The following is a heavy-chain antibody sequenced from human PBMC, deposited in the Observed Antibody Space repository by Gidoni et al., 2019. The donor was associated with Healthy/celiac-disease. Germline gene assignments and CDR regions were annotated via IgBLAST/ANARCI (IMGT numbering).Heavy chain of an antibody. Sequence: QLQLPESGPGLWKPSATMSLPCTVSGGSLSSRSYFWVCIRQPTGKGLEWIGSIYYRGITYYNPSLKSRVTISVDTSKNQFSLKLSSVTAADTAVYYCARHRYCSSTSCQTEYFQHWGQGTLVTVSS. CDR2: IYYRGIT. J-gene: IGHJ1*01. D-gene: IGHD2-2*01. CDR1: GGSLSSRSYF. V-gene: IGHV4-39*01. CDR3: ARHRYCSSTSCQTEYFQH.